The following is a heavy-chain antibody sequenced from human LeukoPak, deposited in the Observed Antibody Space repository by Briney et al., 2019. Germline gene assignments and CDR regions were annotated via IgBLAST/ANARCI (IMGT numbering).Heavy chain of an antibody. V-gene: IGHV1-2*06. J-gene: IGHJ3*02. CDR3: ASFGMETHDAFDI. D-gene: IGHD3-3*01. CDR2: INPNRGGT. CDR1: GYTFTGYY. Sequence: ASVKVSCKASGYTFTGYYMHWVRQAPGQGLEWMGRINPNRGGTNYAQKFQGRVTMTRDTSISTAYMELSRLRSDDTAVYYCASFGMETHDAFDIWGQGTMVTVSS.